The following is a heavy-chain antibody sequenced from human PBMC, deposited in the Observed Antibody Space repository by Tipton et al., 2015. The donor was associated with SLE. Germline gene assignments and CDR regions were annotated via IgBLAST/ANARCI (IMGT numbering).Heavy chain of an antibody. J-gene: IGHJ4*02. V-gene: IGHV4-39*07. CDR3: ARAGVIAFSYYFDY. CDR1: GFTFSSYS. CDR2: IYYSGST. D-gene: IGHD3-22*01. Sequence: LRLSCAASGFTFSSYSMNWVRQAPGKGLEWIGSIYYSGSTYYNPSLKSRVTISVDTSKNQFSLKLSSVTAADTAVYYCARAGVIAFSYYFDYWGQGTLVTVSS.